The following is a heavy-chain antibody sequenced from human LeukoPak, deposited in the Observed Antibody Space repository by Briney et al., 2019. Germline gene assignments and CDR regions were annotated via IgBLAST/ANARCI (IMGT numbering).Heavy chain of an antibody. CDR2: INGSGGST. V-gene: IGHV3-23*01. Sequence: GGSLRLSCAASGFTFSNYATTWVRQAPGKGLEWVSGINGSGGSTYYADSVKGRFIISRDNSKNTLYLHMNSLTAEDTAIYYCAKTRCTDDTCYYRVWYFDYWGQGTLVTVSS. CDR1: GFTFSNYA. CDR3: AKTRCTDDTCYYRVWYFDY. D-gene: IGHD2-8*01. J-gene: IGHJ4*02.